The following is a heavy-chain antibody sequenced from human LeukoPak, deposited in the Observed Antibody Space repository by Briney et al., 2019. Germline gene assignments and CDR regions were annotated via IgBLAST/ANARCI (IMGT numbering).Heavy chain of an antibody. D-gene: IGHD6-19*01. J-gene: IGHJ4*02. CDR2: IYYSGST. V-gene: IGHV4-59*01. Sequence: SETLSLTCTVSGGSISSYYWSWIRQPPGKGLEWIGYIYYSGSTNYNPSLKSRVTISVDTSKNQFSLKLSSVTAADTAVYYCARDVGAGFDYWGQGTLVTVSS. CDR3: ARDVGAGFDY. CDR1: GGSISSYY.